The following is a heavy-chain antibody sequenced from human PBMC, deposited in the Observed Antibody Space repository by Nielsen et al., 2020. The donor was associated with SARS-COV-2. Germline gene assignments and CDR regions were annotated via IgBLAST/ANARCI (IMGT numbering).Heavy chain of an antibody. J-gene: IGHJ4*02. Sequence: GESLKISCAASGFTFSSYGMHWVRQAPGKGLEWVAVISYDGSNKYYADSVKGRFTISRDNSKNTLYLQMNSLRAEDTAVYYCAKERRIQLWLSRPHYWGQGTLVTVSS. CDR3: AKERRIQLWLSRPHY. CDR1: GFTFSSYG. D-gene: IGHD5-18*01. CDR2: ISYDGSNK. V-gene: IGHV3-30*18.